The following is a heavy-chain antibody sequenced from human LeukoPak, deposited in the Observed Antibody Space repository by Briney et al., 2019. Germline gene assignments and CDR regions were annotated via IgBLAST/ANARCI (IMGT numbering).Heavy chain of an antibody. D-gene: IGHD6-13*01. CDR1: GYSFTNYW. Sequence: GESLKISCKGSGYSFTNYWIGWVRQMPGKGLEWLGIIYPGDSDTRYSPSFQGQVTISADKSISTAYLQWSSLKASDTAMYYCARSSSWYVSDYWGQGTLVTVSS. CDR3: ARSSSWYVSDY. V-gene: IGHV5-51*01. J-gene: IGHJ4*02. CDR2: IYPGDSDT.